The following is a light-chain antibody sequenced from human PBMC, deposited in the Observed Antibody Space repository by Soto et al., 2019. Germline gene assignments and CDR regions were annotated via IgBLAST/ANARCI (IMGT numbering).Light chain of an antibody. CDR3: QQYRSWPRT. CDR2: GAS. J-gene: IGKJ1*01. V-gene: IGKV3-15*01. CDR1: QSVDIS. Sequence: EIVLTQSPATLSVSPGERDILSCRASQSVDISLAWYQQKPGQAPRLLIYGASTRATDMPGTFSGRGSGTEFTLTITSLRPEDFGVYYCQQYRSWPRTFGQGTKVEIK.